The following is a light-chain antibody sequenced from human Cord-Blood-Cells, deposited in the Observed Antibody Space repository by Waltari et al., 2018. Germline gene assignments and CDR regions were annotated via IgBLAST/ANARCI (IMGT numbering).Light chain of an antibody. Sequence: EIVMTQSPATLSVSPGERATLSCRARQSVSRNLAWYQQKPGQAPRLLIYGASTRATGIPARFSGSGSGTEFTLTISSLQSEDFAVYYCQQYNNWPPLTFGGGTKVEIK. CDR3: QQYNNWPPLT. V-gene: IGKV3-15*01. CDR2: GAS. CDR1: QSVSRN. J-gene: IGKJ4*01.